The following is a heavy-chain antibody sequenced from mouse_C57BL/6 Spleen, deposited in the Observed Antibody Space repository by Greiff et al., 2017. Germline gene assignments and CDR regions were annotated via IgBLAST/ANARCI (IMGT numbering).Heavy chain of an antibody. CDR3: ARDLGFYYFDY. CDR2: ISDGGSYT. Sequence: EVQLVESGGGLVKPGGSLKLSCAASGFTFSSYAMSWVRQTPEKRLEWVATISDGGSYTYYPDNVKGRFTISRDNAKNNLYLQMSHLKSEDTAMYYCARDLGFYYFDYWGQGTTLTVSS. CDR1: GFTFSSYA. V-gene: IGHV5-4*01. D-gene: IGHD3-1*01. J-gene: IGHJ2*01.